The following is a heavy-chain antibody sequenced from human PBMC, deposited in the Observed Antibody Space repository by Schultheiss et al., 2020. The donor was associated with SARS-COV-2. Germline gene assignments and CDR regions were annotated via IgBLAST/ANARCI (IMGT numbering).Heavy chain of an antibody. D-gene: IGHD1-1*01. CDR2: INHDGSGT. Sequence: GGSLRLSCAASGFTVSSNYMSWVRQAPGKGLEWVSRINHDGSGTTYADSVKGRFTIARDNAKNTLSLQMRSLRAEDTAVYYCARINWNDDSYYYGMDVWGQGTTVTVSS. J-gene: IGHJ6*02. CDR1: GFTVSSNY. CDR3: ARINWNDDSYYYGMDV. V-gene: IGHV3-74*01.